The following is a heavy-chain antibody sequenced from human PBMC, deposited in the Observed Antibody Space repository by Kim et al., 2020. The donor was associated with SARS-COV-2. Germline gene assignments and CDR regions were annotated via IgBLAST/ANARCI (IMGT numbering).Heavy chain of an antibody. CDR3: ARGPGGNRFDY. CDR1: GGSFSGYY. J-gene: IGHJ4*02. CDR2: INHSGST. Sequence: SETLSLTCAVYGGSFSGYYWSWIRQPPGKGLEWIGEINHSGSTNYNPSLKSRVTISVDTSKNQFSLKLSSVTAADTAVYYCARGPGGNRFDYWGQGTLVTVSS. D-gene: IGHD2-15*01. V-gene: IGHV4-34*01.